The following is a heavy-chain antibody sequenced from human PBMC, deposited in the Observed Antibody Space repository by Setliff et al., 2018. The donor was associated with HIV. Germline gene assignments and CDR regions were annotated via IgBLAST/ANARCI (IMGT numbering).Heavy chain of an antibody. CDR3: ARVPYRSAWFSGGHDAFDI. Sequence: ASVKVSCKASGYNFTSNGISWVRRAPGQGLEWMGRISASKGNTKYTQDFQGRVTMTTDTSTSTVYMELRSLRSDDTAVYYCARVPYRSAWFSGGHDAFDIWG. CDR1: GYNFTSNG. V-gene: IGHV1-18*01. CDR2: ISASKGNT. D-gene: IGHD6-19*01. J-gene: IGHJ3*02.